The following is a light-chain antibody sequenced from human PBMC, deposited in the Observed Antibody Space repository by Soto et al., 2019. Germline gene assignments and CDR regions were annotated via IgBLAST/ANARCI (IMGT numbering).Light chain of an antibody. CDR2: GAS. V-gene: IGKV3D-20*02. J-gene: IGKJ4*01. CDR1: QSVSSIY. Sequence: EIVLTQSPGTLSLSPGERATLSCRASQSVSSIYLGWYQQKPGQAPRLLMYGASSRATGIPERFSGSGSGTDFTLTISSLEPEDFALYYCQHRANWPLTFGGGTKVDIK. CDR3: QHRANWPLT.